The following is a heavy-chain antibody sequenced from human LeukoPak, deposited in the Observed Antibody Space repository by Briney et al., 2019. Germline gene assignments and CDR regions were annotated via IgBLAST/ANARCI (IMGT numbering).Heavy chain of an antibody. CDR2: INHSGST. D-gene: IGHD6-19*01. CDR1: GGSFSGYY. Sequence: SETLSLTCAVYGGSFSGYYWSWIRQPPGKGLEWIGEINHSGSTNYNPSLKSRVTISVDTSKNQFSLKLSSVTAADTAVYYCARGWSSGWYGNWGQGTLVTVSS. V-gene: IGHV4-34*01. J-gene: IGHJ4*02. CDR3: ARGWSSGWYGN.